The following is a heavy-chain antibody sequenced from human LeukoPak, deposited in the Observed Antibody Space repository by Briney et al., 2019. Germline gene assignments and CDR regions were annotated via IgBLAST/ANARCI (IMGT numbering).Heavy chain of an antibody. CDR2: IYYSGST. Sequence: KASETLSLTCTVSGGSVNSGVYYWSWIRQPPGKGLEYIGYIYYSGSTNYNPSLKSRVTISVDTSKNQFSLKLSSVTAVDTAVYYCARKDSSQRHFDYWGQGSLVTVSS. J-gene: IGHJ4*02. CDR1: GGSVNSGVYY. D-gene: IGHD6-25*01. CDR3: ARKDSSQRHFDY. V-gene: IGHV4-61*08.